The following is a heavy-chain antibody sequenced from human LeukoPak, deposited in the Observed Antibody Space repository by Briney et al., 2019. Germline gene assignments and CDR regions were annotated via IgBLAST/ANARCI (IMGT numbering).Heavy chain of an antibody. J-gene: IGHJ4*02. V-gene: IGHV3-66*02. Sequence: GGSLRLSCAASGITVSTNYMTWIRQAPGKGLEWVSLIYGGGAAYYAESVRGRFIISKDNSKNTLFLQMNSLRAEDTAVYYCVSSTGQQLIPYDYWGQGTHVAVSS. CDR1: GITVSTNY. CDR2: IYGGGAA. D-gene: IGHD6-13*01. CDR3: VSSTGQQLIPYDY.